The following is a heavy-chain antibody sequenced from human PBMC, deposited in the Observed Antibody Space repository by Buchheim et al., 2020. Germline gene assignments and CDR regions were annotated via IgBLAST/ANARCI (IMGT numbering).Heavy chain of an antibody. CDR1: GDSISSGSFY. J-gene: IGHJ6*02. CDR3: ARADYYGMDL. Sequence: QVQLQESGPGLVRPSETLSLTCTVSGDSISSGSFYWSWVRQPPGKGPEYIGYLFTSGTTNYNPSLKSRATISVDTSKNHFSLRLTSLTTADTAVYYCARADYYGMDLWGQGT. CDR2: LFTSGTT. V-gene: IGHV4-61*03.